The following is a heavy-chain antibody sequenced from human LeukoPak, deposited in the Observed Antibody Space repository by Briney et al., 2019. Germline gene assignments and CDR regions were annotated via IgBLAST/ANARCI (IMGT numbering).Heavy chain of an antibody. Sequence: GGSLRLSCAASGFTVSSNYMSWVRQAPGKGLGWVSVIYSGGSTYYADSVKGRFTLSRDNSKNTLYLQMNCLRAEDTAVYYCARVPVAGTFPIGYMDVWGKGTTVTVSS. V-gene: IGHV3-53*01. CDR1: GFTVSSNY. J-gene: IGHJ6*03. CDR2: IYSGGST. D-gene: IGHD6-19*01. CDR3: ARVPVAGTFPIGYMDV.